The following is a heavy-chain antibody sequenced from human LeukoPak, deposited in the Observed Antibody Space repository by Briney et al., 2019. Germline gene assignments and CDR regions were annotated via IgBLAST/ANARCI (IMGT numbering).Heavy chain of an antibody. CDR2: ISAYNGNT. CDR3: ARDTYDNVVVPAANNWFDP. V-gene: IGHV1-18*01. J-gene: IGHJ5*02. Sequence: ASVKVSCKASGYTFTSYGISWVRQAPGQGLEWMGWISAYNGNTNYAQKLQGRVTMTTDTSTSTAYMELRSLRSDDTAVYYCARDTYDNVVVPAANNWFDPWGQGTLVTVSS. CDR1: GYTFTSYG. D-gene: IGHD2-2*01.